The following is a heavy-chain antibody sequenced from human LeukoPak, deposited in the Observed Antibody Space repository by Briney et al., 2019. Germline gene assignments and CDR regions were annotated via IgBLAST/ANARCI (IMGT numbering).Heavy chain of an antibody. V-gene: IGHV4-39*07. CDR2: IYYSGST. Sequence: SETLSLTCTVSGGSISSSSHYWGWIRQPPGKGLEWIGSIYYSGSTYYNPSLKSRVTISVDTSKNQFSLKLSSVTAADTAVYYCARVVFLQEEHSSSSRIPSNWFDPWGQGTLVTVSS. D-gene: IGHD6-6*01. J-gene: IGHJ5*02. CDR3: ARVVFLQEEHSSSSRIPSNWFDP. CDR1: GGSISSSSHY.